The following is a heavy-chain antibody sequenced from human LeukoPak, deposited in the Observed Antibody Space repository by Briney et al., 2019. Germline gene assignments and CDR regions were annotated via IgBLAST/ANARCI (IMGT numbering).Heavy chain of an antibody. D-gene: IGHD2-2*03. CDR2: IQYDGSSK. CDR1: GFTFSNYG. CDR3: AKDGSDFDFDY. J-gene: IGHJ4*02. V-gene: IGHV3-30*02. Sequence: PGGSLRLSCAASGFTFSNYGMHWVRQAPGKGLEWVAFIQYDGSSKSYADSVKGRFTISRDNSKNTLYLQTNSLRTGDTALHYCAKDGSDFDFDYWGQGTLVTVSS.